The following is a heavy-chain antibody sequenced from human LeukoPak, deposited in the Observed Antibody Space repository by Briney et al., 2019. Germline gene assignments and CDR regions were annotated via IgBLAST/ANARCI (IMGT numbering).Heavy chain of an antibody. CDR3: ARDGWSTDYYYYMDV. Sequence: GGSLRLSCAASGFSFSDYNMNWVRQAPGKGLEWVANIKQDGSEKYYVDSVKGRFTISRDNAKNSLYLQMNSLRAEDTAVYYCARDGWSTDYYYYMDVWGKGTTVTVSS. CDR1: GFSFSDYN. V-gene: IGHV3-7*01. J-gene: IGHJ6*03. D-gene: IGHD6-19*01. CDR2: IKQDGSEK.